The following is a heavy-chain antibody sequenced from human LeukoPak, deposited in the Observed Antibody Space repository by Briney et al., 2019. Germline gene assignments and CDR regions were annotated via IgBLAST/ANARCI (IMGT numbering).Heavy chain of an antibody. CDR2: IYHGGST. D-gene: IGHD2-21*01. CDR3: ARGRRRDSPNDY. CDR1: GGSISSGDYS. J-gene: IGHJ4*02. V-gene: IGHV4-30-2*01. Sequence: SETLSLTCAVSGGSISSGDYSWSWIRQPPGKGLEWIGYIYHGGSTYYNPSLKSRVTISVDTSKNQFSLKLSSVTAADTAVYYCARGRRRDSPNDYWGQGTLVTVSS.